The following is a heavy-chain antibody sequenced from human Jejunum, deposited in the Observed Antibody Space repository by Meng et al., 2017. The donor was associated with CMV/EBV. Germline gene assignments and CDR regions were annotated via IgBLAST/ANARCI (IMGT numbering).Heavy chain of an antibody. D-gene: IGHD6-13*01. CDR3: ARGMYGSNWLLEY. CDR1: GLTFSSYN. Sequence: AASGLTFSSYNMPWVRQAPGKGLEWVAVISDDGNEKKYADSVKGRFTVSRDNPRHTLYLQMESLGVDDTAVYFCARGMYGSNWLLEYWGQGTLVTVSS. J-gene: IGHJ4*02. CDR2: ISDDGNEK. V-gene: IGHV3-30-3*01.